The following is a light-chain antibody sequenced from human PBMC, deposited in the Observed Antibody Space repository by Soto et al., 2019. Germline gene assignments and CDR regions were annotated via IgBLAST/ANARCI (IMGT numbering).Light chain of an antibody. CDR1: QSLLQSNGYNY. CDR3: MQALQAPGT. V-gene: IGKV2-28*01. Sequence: DIVMTQSPLSLPVTPGEPASISCRSSQSLLQSNGYNYLDWYLQKPGQSPQLLIYLGSNRASGVPDRFSGSGSGTDFTLKISRVEAGDVGVYYCMQALQAPGTFGPGTKVDIK. J-gene: IGKJ3*01. CDR2: LGS.